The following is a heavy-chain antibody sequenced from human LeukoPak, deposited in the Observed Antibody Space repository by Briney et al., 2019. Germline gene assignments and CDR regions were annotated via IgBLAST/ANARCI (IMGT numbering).Heavy chain of an antibody. CDR2: IWYDGSNK. CDR1: GFTFSSYG. Sequence: PGRSLRLSCAASGFTFSSYGMHWVRQAAGKGLEWVAVIWYDGSNKYYADSVKGRFTISRDNSKNTLYLQMSSLRAEDTAVYYCVKIRSGSYYDYWGQGTLVTVSS. V-gene: IGHV3-33*06. CDR3: VKIRSGSYYDY. D-gene: IGHD1-26*01. J-gene: IGHJ4*02.